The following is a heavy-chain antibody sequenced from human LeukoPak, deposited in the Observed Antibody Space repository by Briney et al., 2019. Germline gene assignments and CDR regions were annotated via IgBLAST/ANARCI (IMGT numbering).Heavy chain of an antibody. V-gene: IGHV3-64*01. CDR2: ISSNGGST. D-gene: IGHD4-17*01. J-gene: IGHJ4*02. CDR1: GFTFSSYA. Sequence: GGSLRLSCAASGFTFSSYAMHWVRQAPGKGLEYVSAISSNGGSTYYANSVKGRFTISRDNSKNTLYLQMGSLRAEDTAVYYCAKDSWVTTAGYFDYWGQGTLVTVSS. CDR3: AKDSWVTTAGYFDY.